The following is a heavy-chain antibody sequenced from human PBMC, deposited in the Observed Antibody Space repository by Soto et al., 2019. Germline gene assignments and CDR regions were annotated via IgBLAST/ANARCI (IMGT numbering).Heavy chain of an antibody. V-gene: IGHV4-59*12. CDR3: ARVWGIVATSNYYGMDV. CDR1: GASIGSYY. Sequence: SETLSLTCTVSGASIGSYYWSWIRQPPGKGLEWIGYIYYSGSTNYNPSLKSRVTISVDTSKNQFSLKLSSVTAADTAVYYCARVWGIVATSNYYGMDVWGQGTTVTVSS. CDR2: IYYSGST. J-gene: IGHJ6*02. D-gene: IGHD5-12*01.